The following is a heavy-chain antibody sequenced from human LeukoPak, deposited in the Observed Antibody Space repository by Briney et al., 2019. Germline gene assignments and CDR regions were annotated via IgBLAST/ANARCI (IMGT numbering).Heavy chain of an antibody. CDR1: GFTFRTYA. V-gene: IGHV3-23*01. D-gene: IGHD3-22*01. CDR3: GIRDTSDYYVF. J-gene: IGHJ4*02. Sequence: GGSLRLSCAASGFTFRTYAFSWVRQAPGKGLEWVSATGSNGVTYYADSVKGRFTISRDNSKNALYLQMNGLRADDTAVYYCGIRDTSDYYVFWGQGTLVTVSS. CDR2: TGSNGVT.